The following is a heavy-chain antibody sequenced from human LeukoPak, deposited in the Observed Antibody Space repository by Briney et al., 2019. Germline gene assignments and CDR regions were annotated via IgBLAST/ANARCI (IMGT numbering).Heavy chain of an antibody. D-gene: IGHD3-10*01. J-gene: IGHJ4*02. CDR1: GFTFSNAW. CDR2: IKSKTDGGTT. V-gene: IGHV3-15*01. CDR3: TTDSGSGSYQSDY. Sequence: GGSLRLSCAASGFTFSNAWMSWVRQAPGKGLEWVGRIKSKTDGGTTDYAAPVKGRFTISRDDSKNTLYLQMNSLKTEDTAVYYCTTDSGSGSYQSDYWGQGTLVTVSS.